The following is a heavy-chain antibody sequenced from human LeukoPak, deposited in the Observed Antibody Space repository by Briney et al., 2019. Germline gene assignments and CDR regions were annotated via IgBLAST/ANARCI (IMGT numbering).Heavy chain of an antibody. J-gene: IGHJ4*02. D-gene: IGHD1-26*01. Sequence: SETLSLTCAVYGGSFSGYYWSWIRQPPGKGLEWIGEINHSESTNYNPSLKSRVTISVDTSKNQFSLKLSSVTAADTAVYYCARGGIMAVSSDFDYWGQGTLVTVSS. CDR1: GGSFSGYY. CDR2: INHSEST. CDR3: ARGGIMAVSSDFDY. V-gene: IGHV4-34*01.